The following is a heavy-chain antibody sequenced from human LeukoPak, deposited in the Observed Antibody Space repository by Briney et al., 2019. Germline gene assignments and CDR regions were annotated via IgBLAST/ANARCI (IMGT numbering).Heavy chain of an antibody. J-gene: IGHJ4*02. CDR3: ARLRSAAFDFWSGYPMSGTDY. V-gene: IGHV1-18*01. D-gene: IGHD3-3*01. CDR2: ISAYNGNT. Sequence: GASVKVSCKASGYTFTSYGISWVRQAPGQGLEWMGWISAYNGNTHYAQKLQGRVTMTTDTSTSTAYMELRSLRSDDTAVYYCARLRSAAFDFWSGYPMSGTDYWGQGTLVTVSS. CDR1: GYTFTSYG.